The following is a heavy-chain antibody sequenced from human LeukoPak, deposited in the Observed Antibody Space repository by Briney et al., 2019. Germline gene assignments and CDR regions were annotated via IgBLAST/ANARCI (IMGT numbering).Heavy chain of an antibody. CDR3: AKAVVVYPFDY. V-gene: IGHV3-7*03. CDR1: GFTFSNYW. CDR2: IKQDGSEK. Sequence: GGSLRLSCAASGFTFSNYWMSWVRQAPGKGLEWVANIKQDGSEKYYVDSVKGRFTISRDNAKNSLYLQMNSLRAEDTAVYYCAKAVVVYPFDYWGQGTLVTVSS. D-gene: IGHD3-22*01. J-gene: IGHJ4*02.